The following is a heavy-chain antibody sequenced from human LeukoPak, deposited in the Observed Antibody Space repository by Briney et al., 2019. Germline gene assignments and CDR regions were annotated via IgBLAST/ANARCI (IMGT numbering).Heavy chain of an antibody. Sequence: GGSLRLSCTVSGFRFGDYAMNWVRQAPGKGLEWVGFIRSKAYGGTTEYAASVRGRFNILRDDSKSIAYLQMNSLKTEDTAMYYCTREVSGWSLGDAFDIWGQGTMVTVFS. V-gene: IGHV3-49*04. CDR2: IRSKAYGGTT. J-gene: IGHJ3*02. CDR3: TREVSGWSLGDAFDI. D-gene: IGHD6-19*01. CDR1: GFRFGDYA.